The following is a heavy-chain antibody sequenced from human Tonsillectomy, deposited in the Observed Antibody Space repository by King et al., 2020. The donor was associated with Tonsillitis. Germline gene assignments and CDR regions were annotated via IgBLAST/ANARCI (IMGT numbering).Heavy chain of an antibody. V-gene: IGHV3-33*05. CDR1: GFTFSSFG. CDR3: ARGRRIRGSTSCYFDY. CDR2: ISYDGSNK. D-gene: IGHD2-2*01. Sequence: VQLVQSGGGVVQPGRSLRLSCAASGFTFSSFGIYWVRQAPGKGLEWVAVISYDGSNKYYVDSVKGRFTISRDNSKNTLFLQMNSLRAEDTAVYYCARGRRIRGSTSCYFDYWGQGTLVTVSS. J-gene: IGHJ4*02.